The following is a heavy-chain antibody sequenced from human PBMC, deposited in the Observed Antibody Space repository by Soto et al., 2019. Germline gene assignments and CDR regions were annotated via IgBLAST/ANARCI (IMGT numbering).Heavy chain of an antibody. V-gene: IGHV3-49*04. D-gene: IGHD3-22*01. Sequence: GGSLRLSCTASGFTFGDYAMSWVRQAPGKGLEWVGFIRSKAYGGTTEYAASVKGRFTISRDDSKSIAYLQMNSLKTEDTAVYYCTRASYYYDSSGYLFDYWGQGTLVTVSS. CDR2: IRSKAYGGTT. J-gene: IGHJ4*02. CDR1: GFTFGDYA. CDR3: TRASYYYDSSGYLFDY.